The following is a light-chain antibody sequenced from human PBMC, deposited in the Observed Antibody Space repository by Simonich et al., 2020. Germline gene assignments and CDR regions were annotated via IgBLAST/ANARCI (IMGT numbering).Light chain of an antibody. V-gene: IGLV6-57*03. CDR3: QSYDSSNWV. CDR2: EDN. Sequence: NFMLTQPHSVSESPGKTVTISCTRSSGSIASNYVQWYQQRPGSAPTTVIYEDNQRPTWVPDRFSGSIDSSSNSASLTSSGLKTEDEADYYCQSYDSSNWVFGGGTKLTVL. J-gene: IGLJ3*02. CDR1: SGSIASNY.